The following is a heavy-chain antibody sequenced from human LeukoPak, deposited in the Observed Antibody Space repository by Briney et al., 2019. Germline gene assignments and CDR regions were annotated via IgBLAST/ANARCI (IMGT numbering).Heavy chain of an antibody. J-gene: IGHJ4*02. CDR3: ARGRGGYYFDY. CDR2: IIPIFGTA. Sequence: SVKVSCKASGYTFTSYGISWVRQAPGQGLEWMGRIIPIFGTANYAQKFQGRVTITTDESTSTAYMELSSLRSEDTAVYYCARGRGGYYFDYWGQGTLVTVSS. CDR1: GYTFTSYG. V-gene: IGHV1-69*05. D-gene: IGHD2-15*01.